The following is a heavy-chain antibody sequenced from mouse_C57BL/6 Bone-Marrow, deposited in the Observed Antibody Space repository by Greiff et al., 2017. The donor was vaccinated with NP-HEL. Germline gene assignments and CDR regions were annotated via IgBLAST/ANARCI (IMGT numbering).Heavy chain of an antibody. J-gene: IGHJ3*01. Sequence: VKLMESGPGLVQPSQSLSITCTVSGFSLTSYGVHWVRQSPGKGLEWLGVIWSGGSTDYNAAFISRLSISKDNSKSQVFFKMNSLQADDTAIYYCARGGILRPWGQGTLVTVSA. CDR2: IWSGGST. CDR1: GFSLTSYG. CDR3: ARGGILRP. D-gene: IGHD1-2*01. V-gene: IGHV2-2*01.